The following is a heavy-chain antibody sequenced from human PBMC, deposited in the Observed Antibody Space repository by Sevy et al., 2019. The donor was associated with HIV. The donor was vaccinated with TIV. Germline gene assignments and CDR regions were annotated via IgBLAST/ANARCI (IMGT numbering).Heavy chain of an antibody. CDR3: AIITMSGTFDY. J-gene: IGHJ4*02. Sequence: ASVKVSCKASGYTFTNYDINWLRQATGQGFEWMGWMNPNSGSTGNAQRFQGRVTMTRNTSTGTAYMELGSLRSEDTAVYYCAIITMSGTFDYWGQGTLVTVSS. D-gene: IGHD6-19*01. CDR2: MNPNSGST. V-gene: IGHV1-8*01. CDR1: GYTFTNYD.